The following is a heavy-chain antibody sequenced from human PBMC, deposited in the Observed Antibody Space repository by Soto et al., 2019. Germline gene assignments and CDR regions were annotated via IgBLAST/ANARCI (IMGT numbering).Heavy chain of an antibody. J-gene: IGHJ4*02. CDR1: GFTVSNNH. V-gene: IGHV3-53*01. CDR2: VHGGGST. CDR3: AGRLTTAASLAY. D-gene: IGHD3-16*01. Sequence: VQLVESGGGLIQPGGSLRLSCAASGFTVSNNHMTWVRQAAGKGLELVSFVHGGGSTSYADSVKGRFTISRDNSKNTLYLQMDSLRAADTAIYYCAGRLTTAASLAYWGRGPLVTVSS.